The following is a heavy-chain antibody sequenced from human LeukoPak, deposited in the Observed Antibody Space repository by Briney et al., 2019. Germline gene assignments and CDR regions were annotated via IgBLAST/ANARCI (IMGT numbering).Heavy chain of an antibody. J-gene: IGHJ4*02. V-gene: IGHV4-59*01. CDR3: ARDILRNYFDY. CDR2: IYYSGST. Sequence: SETLSLTCAVYGGSFSGYYWSWIRQPPGKGLEWIGYIYYSGSTNYNPSLKSRVTITVDTSKNQFSLKLSSVTAADTAVYYCARDILRNYFDYWGQGTLVTVSS. CDR1: GGSFSGYY. D-gene: IGHD3-9*01.